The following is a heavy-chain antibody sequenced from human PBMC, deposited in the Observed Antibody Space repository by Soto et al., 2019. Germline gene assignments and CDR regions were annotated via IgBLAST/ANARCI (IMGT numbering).Heavy chain of an antibody. CDR2: ISADGSNT. Sequence: EVQLLESGGGLIQPGGSLRLSCAASGFTISSYGMSWVRQAPGKGLEWVSAISADGSNTYYADSVRGRFTVSRDNSKYALLLPMGRRRAQATAVYYCGAGFNYWGGARGTLVTVSS. J-gene: IGHJ4*02. CDR3: GAGFNYWG. D-gene: IGHD3-16*01. CDR1: GFTISSYG. V-gene: IGHV3-23*01.